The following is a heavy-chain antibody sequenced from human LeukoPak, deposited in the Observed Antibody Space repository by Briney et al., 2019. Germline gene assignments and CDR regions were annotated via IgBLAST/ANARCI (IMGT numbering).Heavy chain of an antibody. D-gene: IGHD6-6*01. CDR3: ARVGQLVRYYYMDV. CDR1: LFSFCSYI. J-gene: IGHJ6*03. V-gene: IGHV3-48*01. CDR2: ISSSSSTI. Sequence: GGSLRLSCVASLFSFCSYIMCCVSAALGGGGEWGSYISSSSSTIYYADSVKGRFTISRDNAKNSLYLQMNSLRAEDTAVYYCARVGQLVRYYYMDVWGKGTTVTVSS.